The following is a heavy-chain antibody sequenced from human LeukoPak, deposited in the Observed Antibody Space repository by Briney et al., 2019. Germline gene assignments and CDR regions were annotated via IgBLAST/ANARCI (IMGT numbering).Heavy chain of an antibody. Sequence: ASVKVSCKASGYGFSDVYFNWVRQAPGQGLEWMGWINPHSGATNFAQRFQGRVSMDASFDTAYIELRRLTSDDTAVYYCATSSSVTHTRVPWGQGTLVTVSS. CDR1: GYGFSDVY. CDR3: ATSSSVTHTRVP. J-gene: IGHJ5*02. CDR2: INPHSGAT. D-gene: IGHD5/OR15-5a*01. V-gene: IGHV1-2*02.